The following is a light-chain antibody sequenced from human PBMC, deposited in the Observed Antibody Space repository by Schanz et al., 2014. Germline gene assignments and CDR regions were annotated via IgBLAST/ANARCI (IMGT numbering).Light chain of an antibody. CDR3: QSFDSSLSAWV. J-gene: IGLJ3*02. CDR2: GNI. V-gene: IGLV1-40*01. Sequence: QSVLTQPPSVSGAPGQRVTISCTGSSSNIGAGYDVHWYQQLPGTAPKLLIYGNINRPSGVPDRFSGSKSGTSASLAITGLQAEDEADYYCQSFDSSLSAWVFGGRTKLTVL. CDR1: SSNIGAGYD.